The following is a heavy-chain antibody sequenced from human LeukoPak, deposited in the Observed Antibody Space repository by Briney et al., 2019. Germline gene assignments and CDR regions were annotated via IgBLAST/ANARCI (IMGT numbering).Heavy chain of an antibody. D-gene: IGHD3-22*01. Sequence: PGGSLRLSCAASGFTFSSYSMNWVRQAPGKGLEWVSYISSSSSTIYYADSVKGRFTISRDNAKNSLYLQMNSLRAEDTAVYYCARARSGIFDYWGQGTLVTVSS. J-gene: IGHJ4*02. CDR3: ARARSGIFDY. V-gene: IGHV3-48*04. CDR2: ISSSSSTI. CDR1: GFTFSSYS.